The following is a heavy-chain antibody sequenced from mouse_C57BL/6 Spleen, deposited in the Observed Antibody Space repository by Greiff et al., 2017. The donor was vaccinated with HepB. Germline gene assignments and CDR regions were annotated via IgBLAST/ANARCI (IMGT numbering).Heavy chain of an antibody. V-gene: IGHV1-82*01. J-gene: IGHJ1*03. D-gene: IGHD2-10*02. CDR2: IYPGDGDT. CDR3: ARSYGNWYFDV. CDR1: GYAFSSSW. Sequence: VQLQQSGPELVKPGASVKISCKASGYAFSSSWMNWVKQRPGKGLEWIGRIYPGDGDTNYNGKFKGKATLTADKSSSTAYMQLSSLTSEDSAVYCCARSYGNWYFDVWGTGTTVTVSS.